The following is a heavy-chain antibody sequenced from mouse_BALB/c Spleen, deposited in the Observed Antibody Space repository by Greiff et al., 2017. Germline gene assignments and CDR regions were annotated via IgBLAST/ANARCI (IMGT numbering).Heavy chain of an antibody. CDR3: ARGLSHFDY. Sequence: EVQLVESGPGLVKPSQSLSLTCTVTGYSITSDYAWNWIRQFPGNKLEWMGYISYSGSTSYNPSLKSRISITRDTSKNQFFLQLNSVTTEDTATYYCARGLSHFDYWGQGTTLTVSS. CDR1: GYSITSDYA. V-gene: IGHV3-2*02. J-gene: IGHJ2*01. D-gene: IGHD3-1*01. CDR2: ISYSGST.